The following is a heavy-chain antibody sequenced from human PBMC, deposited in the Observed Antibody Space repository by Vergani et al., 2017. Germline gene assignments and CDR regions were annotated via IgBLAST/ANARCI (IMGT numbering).Heavy chain of an antibody. J-gene: IGHJ4*02. CDR3: AKHFRGWGIDY. Sequence: QVQLVESGGGVVQRGGSLRLSCATSGFTLSNYDMQWIRQGPGKGLEFVAFIQFDGGNQYYADSVKGRFTLSRDFSKNTLYLQMNSLRTDDTATNYFAKHFRGWGIDYWGQGTQVIVSS. CDR2: IQFDGGNQ. V-gene: IGHV3-30*02. CDR1: GFTLSNYD. D-gene: IGHD3-16*01.